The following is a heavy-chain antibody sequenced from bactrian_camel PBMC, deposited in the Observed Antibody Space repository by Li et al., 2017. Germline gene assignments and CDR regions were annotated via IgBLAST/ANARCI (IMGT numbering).Heavy chain of an antibody. CDR2: SNAGGLT. CDR3: TGDFTAVDY. D-gene: IGHD3*01. CDR1: GYSYSINY. J-gene: IGHJ4*01. Sequence: HVQLVESGGGSVQAGGSLRLSCATSGYSYSINYMAWFRQAPGKERKGVAASNAGGLTVYADSVKGRFTISRDNAENTLYLQLNILKIEDTAMYYCTGDFTAVDYWGQGTQVTVS. V-gene: IGHV3S53*01.